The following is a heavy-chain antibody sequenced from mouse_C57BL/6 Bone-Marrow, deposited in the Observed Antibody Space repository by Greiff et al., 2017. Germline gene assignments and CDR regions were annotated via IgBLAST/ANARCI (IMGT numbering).Heavy chain of an antibody. Sequence: EVKLMESGGGLVQPGGSMKLSCAASGFTFSDAWMDWVRQSPEKGLEWVAEIRNKASNHATYYAESVNGRFTISKDDAKSIVYLQMNSLSAEATSIYYCTRTGLYAMDYWGQGTSVTVSS. V-gene: IGHV6-6*01. CDR1: GFTFSDAW. J-gene: IGHJ4*01. CDR2: IRNKASNHAT. CDR3: TRTGLYAMDY. D-gene: IGHD4-1*01.